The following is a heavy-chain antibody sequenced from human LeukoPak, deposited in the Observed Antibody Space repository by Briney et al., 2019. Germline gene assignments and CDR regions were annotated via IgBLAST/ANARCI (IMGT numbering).Heavy chain of an antibody. CDR2: LYSGGNT. J-gene: IGHJ4*02. V-gene: IGHV3-53*01. D-gene: IGHD6-19*01. Sequence: GGSLRLSSAASGFTVSSNYMSCVRQAPGKGLGWVSLLYSGGNTYYADSVKGRFTISRDNSKNTLYLQMNSLRAEDTAVYYCARYHSGWHYFDYWGQGTLVTVSS. CDR1: GFTVSSNY. CDR3: ARYHSGWHYFDY.